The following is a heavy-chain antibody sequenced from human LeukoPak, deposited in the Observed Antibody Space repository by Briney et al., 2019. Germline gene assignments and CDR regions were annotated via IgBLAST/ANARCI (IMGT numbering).Heavy chain of an antibody. V-gene: IGHV4-34*01. D-gene: IGHD6-19*01. CDR3: ARGFLGYSSGWYLRPYYFDY. J-gene: IGHJ4*02. CDR1: GGSFSGYY. CDR2: INHSGST. Sequence: SETLSLTSAVYGGSFSGYYWSWIRQPPGKGLEWIGEINHSGSTNYNPSLKSRVTISVDTSKNQFSLKLSSVTAADTAVYYCARGFLGYSSGWYLRPYYFDYWGQGTLVTVSS.